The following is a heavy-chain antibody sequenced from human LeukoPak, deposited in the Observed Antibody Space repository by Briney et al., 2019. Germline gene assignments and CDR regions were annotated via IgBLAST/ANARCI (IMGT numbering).Heavy chain of an antibody. Sequence: SETLSLTCAVSGGSISSGGYSWSWIRQPPGKGLEWIGYIYHSGSTYYNPSLKSRVTISVDRSKNQFSLKLSSVTAADTAVYYCARSLSMAFGGVIVTPPDYWGQGTLATVSS. D-gene: IGHD3-16*02. V-gene: IGHV4-30-2*01. J-gene: IGHJ4*02. CDR3: ARSLSMAFGGVIVTPPDY. CDR2: IYHSGST. CDR1: GGSISSGGYS.